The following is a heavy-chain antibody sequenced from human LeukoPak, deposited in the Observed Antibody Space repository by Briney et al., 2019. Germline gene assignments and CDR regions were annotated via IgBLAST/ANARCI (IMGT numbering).Heavy chain of an antibody. J-gene: IGHJ3*02. CDR3: ARVAVAPSRPDPFDT. V-gene: IGHV4-34*01. Sequence: SETLSLTCAVYGGSFSGYYWSWIRQPPGKGLEWIGEINHSGSTNYNPSLKSRVTISVDTSKNQFSLELTSVTAADTAVYYCARVAVAPSRPDPFDTWGQGTMVTVSS. D-gene: IGHD4-23*01. CDR1: GGSFSGYY. CDR2: INHSGST.